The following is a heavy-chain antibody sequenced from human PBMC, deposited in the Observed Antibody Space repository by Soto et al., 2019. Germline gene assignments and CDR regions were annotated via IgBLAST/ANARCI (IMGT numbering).Heavy chain of an antibody. J-gene: IGHJ5*02. CDR2: IYWDDDK. CDR1: GFSLTTRGVG. CDR3: AHIPNYYQYDWFDP. Sequence: QITLKESGPTLVKPTQTLTLTCTFSGFSLTTRGVGVGWIRQPPGKALECLALIYWDDDKRYSPSLQSRLSITKDTSKNQVVLTMTNVHPVDTATYYCAHIPNYYQYDWFDPWGQGTLVPVSS. V-gene: IGHV2-5*02. D-gene: IGHD3-16*01.